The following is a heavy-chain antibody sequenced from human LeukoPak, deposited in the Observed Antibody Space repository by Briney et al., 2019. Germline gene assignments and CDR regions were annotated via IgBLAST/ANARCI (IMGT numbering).Heavy chain of an antibody. CDR3: ARTTMVRGTYYTDV. V-gene: IGHV4-59*01. J-gene: IGHJ6*03. CDR1: GGSISSYY. CDR2: IYYSGYT. D-gene: IGHD3-10*01. Sequence: PSETLSLTCTVSGGSISSYYWSWIRQPPGKGLEWIGYIYYSGYTNYNPSLKSRVTISVDTSKNQFSLKLSSVTAADTAVYYCARTTMVRGTYYTDVWGKGTTVTISS.